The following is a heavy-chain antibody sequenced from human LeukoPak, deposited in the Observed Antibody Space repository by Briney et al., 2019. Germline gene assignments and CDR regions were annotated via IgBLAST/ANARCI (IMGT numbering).Heavy chain of an antibody. CDR1: GFAFNKYW. Sequence: GGSLRLSCVASGFAFNKYWMTWVRQAPGKGLECVASVNEDESEKYYVDSVKGRFTISRDNSKNTVYLQMNNMRVDDTAVYYCARVAGWHWFDPWGQGTLVTVSS. CDR3: ARVAGWHWFDP. CDR2: VNEDESEK. J-gene: IGHJ5*02. D-gene: IGHD6-19*01. V-gene: IGHV3-7*03.